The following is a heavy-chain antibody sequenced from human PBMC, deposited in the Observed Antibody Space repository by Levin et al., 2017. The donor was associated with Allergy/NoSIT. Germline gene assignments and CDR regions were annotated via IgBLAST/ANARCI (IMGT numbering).Heavy chain of an antibody. J-gene: IGHJ6*02. CDR1: GFTFSSYS. V-gene: IGHV3-21*01. D-gene: IGHD2-2*01. CDR2: ISSSSSYI. CDR3: ARGLVVPAAKYYYYYYGMDV. Sequence: GGSLRLSCAASGFTFSSYSMNWVRQAPGKGLEWVSSISSSSSYIYYADSVKGRFTISRDNAKNSLYLQMNSLRAEDTAVYYCARGLVVPAAKYYYYYYGMDVWGQGTTVTVSS.